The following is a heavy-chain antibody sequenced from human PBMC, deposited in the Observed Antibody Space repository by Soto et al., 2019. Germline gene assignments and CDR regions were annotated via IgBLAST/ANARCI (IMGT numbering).Heavy chain of an antibody. CDR3: ARDRISSGYPDYYYYGMDV. D-gene: IGHD3-22*01. CDR2: ISSSSSTI. V-gene: IGHV3-48*02. CDR1: GFTFSSYS. J-gene: IGHJ6*02. Sequence: EVQLVESGGGLVQPGGSLRLSCAASGFTFSSYSMNWVRQAPGKGLEWVSYISSSSSTIYYADSVKGRFTISRDNAKNSLYLQMNSLRDEDTAVYYCARDRISSGYPDYYYYGMDVWGQGTTVTVSS.